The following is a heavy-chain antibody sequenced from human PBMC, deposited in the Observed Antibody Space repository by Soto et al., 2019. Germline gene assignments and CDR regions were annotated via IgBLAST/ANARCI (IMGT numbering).Heavy chain of an antibody. CDR2: ISAYNGNI. Sequence: QVQLVQSGGEVKKPGASVKVSCKASAYTFTNYGISLVRQAPGQGLEWMGWISAYNGNINYAQKFRGRATMTTDTSTSSAYLEVRSLRSDDTAVYDCARRGSSWNLREFDSWGQGTLVTVSS. V-gene: IGHV1-18*01. D-gene: IGHD6-13*01. CDR3: ARRGSSWNLREFDS. J-gene: IGHJ4*02. CDR1: AYTFTNYG.